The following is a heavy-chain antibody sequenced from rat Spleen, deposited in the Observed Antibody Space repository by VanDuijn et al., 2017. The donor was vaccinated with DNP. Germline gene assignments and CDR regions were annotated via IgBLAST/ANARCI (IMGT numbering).Heavy chain of an antibody. CDR2: ISYDGGST. J-gene: IGHJ2*01. V-gene: IGHV5-20*01. CDR3: TTVTSGWFAY. D-gene: IGHD1-1*01. CDR1: GFTFSDYY. Sequence: EVQLVESGGGLVQPGRSLKLSCAASGFTFSDYYMAWVRQAPTKGLEWVAYISYDGGSTHYGDSVKGRFTISRDNAKSTLYLQMNSLRSEDTATYYCTTVTSGWFAYWGQGVMVTVS.